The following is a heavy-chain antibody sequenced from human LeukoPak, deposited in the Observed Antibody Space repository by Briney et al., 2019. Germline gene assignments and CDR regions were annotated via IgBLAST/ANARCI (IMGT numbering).Heavy chain of an antibody. CDR1: SGSISSSSYY. J-gene: IGHJ4*02. CDR3: ARDRAVATIGGVDY. V-gene: IGHV4-39*02. D-gene: IGHD5-12*01. Sequence: PSETLSLTCTVSSGSISSSSYYWGWIRQPPGKGLEWIGSIYYSGSTYYNPSLKSRVTISVDTSKNQFSLKLSSVTAADTAVYYCARDRAVATIGGVDYWGQGTLVTVSS. CDR2: IYYSGST.